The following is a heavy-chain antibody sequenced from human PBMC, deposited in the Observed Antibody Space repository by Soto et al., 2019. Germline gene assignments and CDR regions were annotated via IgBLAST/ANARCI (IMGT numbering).Heavy chain of an antibody. CDR3: AKDIGVSGYGLYQLYYYYGMDV. J-gene: IGHJ6*02. D-gene: IGHD5-12*01. CDR1: GFTFDDYT. CDR2: ISWDGGST. V-gene: IGHV3-43*01. Sequence: GGSLRLSCAASGFTFDDYTMHWVRQAPGKGLEWVSLISWDGGSTYYADSVKGRFTISRDNSKNSLYLQMNSLRTEDTALYYCAKDIGVSGYGLYQLYYYYGMDVWGQGTTVTVSS.